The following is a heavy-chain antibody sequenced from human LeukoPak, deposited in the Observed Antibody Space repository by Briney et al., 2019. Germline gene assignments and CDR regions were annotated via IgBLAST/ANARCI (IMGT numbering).Heavy chain of an antibody. CDR3: ARQSSGFFASDY. Sequence: ASVKVSCKASGYTFTGYYMHWVRQAPGQGLEWMGWINPNSGGTNYAQNFQGRVTMTRDPSVSTAYMELSWLKPDDTAVYFCARQSSGFFASDYWGQGTLVTVSS. CDR1: GYTFTGYY. J-gene: IGHJ4*02. CDR2: INPNSGGT. V-gene: IGHV1-2*02. D-gene: IGHD6-25*01.